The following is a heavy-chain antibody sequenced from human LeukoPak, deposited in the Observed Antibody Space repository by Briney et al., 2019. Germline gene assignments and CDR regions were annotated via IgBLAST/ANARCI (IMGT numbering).Heavy chain of an antibody. CDR3: AKGRRASDCSSTSCFLTFFDY. V-gene: IGHV3-30*18. CDR2: ISYDGSNK. D-gene: IGHD2-2*01. Sequence: KPGESLRLSCAASGFTFSSYGMHWVRQAPGRGLEWVAVISYDGSNKYYADSVKGRFTISRDNSKNTLYLQMNSLRAEDTAVYYCAKGRRASDCSSTSCFLTFFDYWGQGTLVTVSS. CDR1: GFTFSSYG. J-gene: IGHJ4*02.